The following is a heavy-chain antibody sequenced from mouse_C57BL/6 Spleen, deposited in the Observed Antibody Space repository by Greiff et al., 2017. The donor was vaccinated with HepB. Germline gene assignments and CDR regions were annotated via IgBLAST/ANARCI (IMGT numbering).Heavy chain of an antibody. Sequence: EVKVVESGEGLVKPGGSLKLSCAASGFTFSSYAMSWVRQTPEKRLEWVAYISSGGDYIYYADTVKGRLTISRDNARNTLYLQMSSLKSEDTAMYYCTRDPDYVDYWGQGTTLTVSS. V-gene: IGHV5-9-1*02. J-gene: IGHJ2*01. CDR3: TRDPDYVDY. CDR1: GFTFSSYA. D-gene: IGHD1-1*02. CDR2: ISSGGDYI.